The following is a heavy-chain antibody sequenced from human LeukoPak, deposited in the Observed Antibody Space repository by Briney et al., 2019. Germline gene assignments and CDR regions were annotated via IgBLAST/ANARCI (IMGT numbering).Heavy chain of an antibody. CDR2: ISYDGSNK. D-gene: IGHD6-6*01. Sequence: PGRSLRLSCAASGSTFSSYGMHWVRQAPGKGLEWVAVISYDGSNKYYADSVKGRFTISRDNSKNTLYLQMNSLRAEDTAVYYCAKSEQLANLYYYYGMDVWGQGTTVTVSS. CDR1: GSTFSSYG. J-gene: IGHJ6*02. CDR3: AKSEQLANLYYYYGMDV. V-gene: IGHV3-30*18.